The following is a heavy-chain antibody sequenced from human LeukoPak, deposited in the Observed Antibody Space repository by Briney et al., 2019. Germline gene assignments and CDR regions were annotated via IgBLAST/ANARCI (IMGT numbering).Heavy chain of an antibody. CDR1: GYTLTELS. CDR2: FDPEDGEA. CDR3: ATHPLGYFDS. Sequence: ASVKVSCKASGYTLTELSMHWVRQAPGKGLEWMGGFDPEDGEAFYAQKFQGRVTMTEDTSTNTAYMELSSLRSEDTAVYYYATHPLGYFDSWGQGTQVTVSS. J-gene: IGHJ4*02. V-gene: IGHV1-24*01.